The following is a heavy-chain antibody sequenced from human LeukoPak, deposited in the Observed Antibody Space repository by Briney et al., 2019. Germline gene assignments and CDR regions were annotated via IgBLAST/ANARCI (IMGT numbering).Heavy chain of an antibody. J-gene: IGHJ4*02. D-gene: IGHD1-26*01. CDR3: ARDGGGASYYVRKRYNYYFDY. CDR1: GFTFSSYW. CDR2: INSDGSST. Sequence: PGGSLRLSCAASGFTFSSYWMHWVRQAPGKGLVWVSRINSDGSSTSYADSVKGRFTISRDNAKNSLYLQMNSLRAEDTAVYYCARDGGGASYYVRKRYNYYFDYWGQGTLVTVSS. V-gene: IGHV3-74*01.